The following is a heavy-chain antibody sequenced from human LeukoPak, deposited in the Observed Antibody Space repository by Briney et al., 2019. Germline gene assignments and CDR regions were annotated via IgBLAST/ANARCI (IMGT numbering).Heavy chain of an antibody. V-gene: IGHV3-7*01. CDR3: ARTGLTYYYDSSGYYSYYFDY. Sequence: GGSLRLSCAASGFTFSNAWMSWVRQAPGKGLEWVANIKQDGSEKYYVDSVKGRFTISRDNAKNSLYLQMNSLRAEDAAVYYCARTGLTYYYDSSGYYSYYFDYWGQGTLVTVSS. CDR2: IKQDGSEK. D-gene: IGHD3-22*01. J-gene: IGHJ4*02. CDR1: GFTFSNAW.